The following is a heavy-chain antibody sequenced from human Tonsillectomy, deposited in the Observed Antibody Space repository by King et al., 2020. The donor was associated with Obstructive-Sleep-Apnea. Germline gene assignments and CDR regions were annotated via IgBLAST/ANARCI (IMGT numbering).Heavy chain of an antibody. CDR3: ARDLRELNVGATTGYNY. J-gene: IGHJ4*02. V-gene: IGHV3-21*01. D-gene: IGHD1-26*01. Sequence: VQLVESGGGLVKPGGSLRLSCAASGFTFSSYSMNWVRQAPGKGLEWVSSISSSSSYIYYADSVKGRFTISRDNAKNSLYLQMNSLRAEDTAVYYCARDLRELNVGATTGYNYWGQGTLVTVSS. CDR2: ISSSSSYI. CDR1: GFTFSSYS.